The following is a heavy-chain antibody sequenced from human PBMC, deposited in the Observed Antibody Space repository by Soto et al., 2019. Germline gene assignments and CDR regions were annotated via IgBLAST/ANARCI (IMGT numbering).Heavy chain of an antibody. J-gene: IGHJ6*02. V-gene: IGHV3-23*01. CDR2: ISGSGGST. D-gene: IGHD5-18*01. CDR3: AKERGYNYGYDAMDV. CDR1: GFTFSSYA. Sequence: EVQLLESGGGLVQPGGSLRLSCAASGFTFSSYAMSWVRQAPGKGLEWVSGISGSGGSTYYADSVKGRFTISRDNSKNTLYLQTHSLRAEDTAVHYWAKERGYNYGYDAMDVWGQGTTVTVSS.